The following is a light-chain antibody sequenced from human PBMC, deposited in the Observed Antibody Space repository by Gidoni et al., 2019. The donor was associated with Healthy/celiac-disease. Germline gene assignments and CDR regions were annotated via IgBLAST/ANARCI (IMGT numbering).Light chain of an antibody. J-gene: IGKJ4*01. Sequence: ESVLTQSPATLSLSPEERATLSCRASQSVSSYLAWYQQKPGQAPRLLIYDASNRATGIPARFSGSGSGTDFTLTISSLEPEDFAVYYCQQRSNWPLTFGGETKVEIK. V-gene: IGKV3-11*01. CDR3: QQRSNWPLT. CDR2: DAS. CDR1: QSVSSY.